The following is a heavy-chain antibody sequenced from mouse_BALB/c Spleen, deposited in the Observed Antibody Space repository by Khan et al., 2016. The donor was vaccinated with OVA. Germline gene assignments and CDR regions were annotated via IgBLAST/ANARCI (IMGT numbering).Heavy chain of an antibody. CDR2: IWGDGST. Sequence: QVQLQESGPGLVAPSQSLSITCTVSGFSLTNYGVSWVRQPPGKGLEWLGVIWGDGSTNYHSALISRLSINKDNSKSQVFIKLNSLQTEDTATYYCAIIYYGYDWFAYWGQGTLVTVSA. D-gene: IGHD2-2*01. J-gene: IGHJ3*01. V-gene: IGHV2-3*01. CDR1: GFSLTNYG. CDR3: AIIYYGYDWFAY.